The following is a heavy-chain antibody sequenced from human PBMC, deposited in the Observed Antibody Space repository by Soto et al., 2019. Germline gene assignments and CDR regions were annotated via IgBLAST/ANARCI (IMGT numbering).Heavy chain of an antibody. CDR3: AKKKGSGPYYFDY. J-gene: IGHJ4*02. CDR1: GFTFSSYA. Sequence: EVQLLESGGGLVQPGGSLRLSCAASGFTFSSYAMSWVRQAPGKGLEWVSAISGSGGSTYYADSVKGRFTISRDNSKNTLYLQKNSLRAEDTAVYYCAKKKGSGPYYFDYWGQGTLVTVSS. CDR2: ISGSGGST. D-gene: IGHD6-19*01. V-gene: IGHV3-23*01.